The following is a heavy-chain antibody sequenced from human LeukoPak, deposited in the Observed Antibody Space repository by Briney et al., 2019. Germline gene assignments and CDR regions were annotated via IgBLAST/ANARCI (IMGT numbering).Heavy chain of an antibody. Sequence: SETLSLTCTVSGGSISSGGYYWSWIRQHPGKGLEWIGYIYYSGSTYYNPSLKSRVTISVDTTKNQFSLKLSSVTAADTAVYYCARGGRYYYGNWFDPWGQGTLVTVSS. CDR3: ARGGRYYYGNWFDP. CDR1: GGSISSGGYY. J-gene: IGHJ5*02. V-gene: IGHV4-31*03. D-gene: IGHD3-10*01. CDR2: IYYSGST.